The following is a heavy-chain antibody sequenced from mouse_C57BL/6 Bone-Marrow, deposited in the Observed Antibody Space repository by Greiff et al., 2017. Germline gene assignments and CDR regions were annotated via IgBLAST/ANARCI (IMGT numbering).Heavy chain of an antibody. J-gene: IGHJ1*03. CDR2: ISSGGSYT. D-gene: IGHD2-5*01. Sequence: EVMLVESGGDLVKPGGSLKLSCAASGFTFSSYGMSWVRQTPDKRLEWVATISSGGSYTYYPDSVKGRFTISRDNAKNTLYLQMSSLKSEDTAMYYGARQSGSYYSNYFDVWGTGTTVTVSS. V-gene: IGHV5-6*01. CDR1: GFTFSSYG. CDR3: ARQSGSYYSNYFDV.